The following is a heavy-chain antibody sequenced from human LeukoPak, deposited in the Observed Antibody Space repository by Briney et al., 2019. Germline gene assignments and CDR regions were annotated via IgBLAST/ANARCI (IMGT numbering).Heavy chain of an antibody. CDR2: ISYDGSNK. D-gene: IGHD3-22*01. J-gene: IGHJ4*02. V-gene: IGHV3-30-3*01. CDR1: GFTFSSYA. Sequence: GGSLRLSCAASGFTFSSYAMHWVRQAPGKGLEWVAVISYDGSNKYYGDSLKGRFTISRENSKSTLYLQMNNLRADDTAVYSCARDRAGYYDSSGPLDYWGQGTLVTVSS. CDR3: ARDRAGYYDSSGPLDY.